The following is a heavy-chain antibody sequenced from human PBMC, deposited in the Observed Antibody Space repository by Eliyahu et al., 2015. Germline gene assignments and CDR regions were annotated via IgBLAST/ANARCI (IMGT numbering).Heavy chain of an antibody. CDR1: GFXFXSYG. CDR2: IWYDGSNK. D-gene: IGHD2-21*01. V-gene: IGHV3-33*01. Sequence: QVQLVESGGGVVQPGRSLRLSCAASGFXFXSYGMHWVRQAPGKGLEWVAVIWYDGSNKYYADSVKGRFTISRDNSKNTLYLQMNSLRAEDTAVYYCARDPVRFPSEGAAFDIWGQGTMVTVSS. J-gene: IGHJ3*02. CDR3: ARDPVRFPSEGAAFDI.